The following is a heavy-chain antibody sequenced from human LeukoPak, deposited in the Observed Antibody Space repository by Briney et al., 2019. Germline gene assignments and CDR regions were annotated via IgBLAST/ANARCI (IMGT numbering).Heavy chain of an antibody. V-gene: IGHV4-59*08. D-gene: IGHD2-2*01. CDR3: ARHGEYCSSTSCSDY. Sequence: PSETLCLTCTVSGGSISSYYWSWIRQPPGKGLEWIGYIYYSGSTNYNPSLKSRVTISVDTSKNQFSLKLSSVTAADTAVCYCARHGEYCSSTSCSDYWGQGTLVTVSS. CDR2: IYYSGST. CDR1: GGSISSYY. J-gene: IGHJ4*02.